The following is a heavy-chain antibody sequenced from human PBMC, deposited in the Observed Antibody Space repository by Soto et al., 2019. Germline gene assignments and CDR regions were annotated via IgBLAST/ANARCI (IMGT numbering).Heavy chain of an antibody. J-gene: IGHJ6*02. CDR2: ISPTGEQR. CDR1: RFTFRNYG. CDR3: AKRYGSGSYRAFNSYYGMYI. D-gene: IGHD3-10*01. V-gene: IGHV3-23*01. Sequence: GGSLRLSCAASRFTFRNYGMSWVRQGPGKGLEWVSGISPTGEQRFYVDSVKGRFFISRDNSQNTLSLEMSNLRADDTAVYYCAKRYGSGSYRAFNSYYGMYIWGQGTSFTVSS.